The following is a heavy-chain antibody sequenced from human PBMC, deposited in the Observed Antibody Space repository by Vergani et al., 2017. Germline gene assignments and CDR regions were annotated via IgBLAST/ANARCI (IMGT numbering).Heavy chain of an antibody. V-gene: IGHV4-30-4*01. CDR3: ASGKYYSDSTSHFRGRYFDV. CDR1: GGSISSGDYY. Sequence: QVQLQESGPGLVKPSQTLSLTCTVSGGSISSGDYYWSWIRQPPGKGLEWIGYIYYSGNGDSSSSLKSRVTISADTSKNQFSLRLTSVTAADTAVYYCASGKYYSDSTSHFRGRYFDVWGRGTLVTVPS. D-gene: IGHD3-16*01. J-gene: IGHJ2*01. CDR2: IYYSGNG.